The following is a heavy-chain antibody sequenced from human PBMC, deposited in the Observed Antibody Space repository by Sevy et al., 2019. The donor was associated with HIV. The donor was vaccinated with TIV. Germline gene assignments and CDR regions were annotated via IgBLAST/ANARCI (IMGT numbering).Heavy chain of an antibody. CDR1: TFTFSNYA. CDR3: VQEKVVTIINIFDS. J-gene: IGHJ4*02. D-gene: IGHD3-10*01. CDR2: ISGGGFGT. Sequence: GGSLRLSCSASTFTFSNYAMTWVRQAPGKGLEWVSSISGGGFGTSYADSVKGRFTISRDNSNNTLYLQMNNLRVEDTAIYYCVQEKVVTIINIFDSWGQGTRVTVSS. V-gene: IGHV3-23*01.